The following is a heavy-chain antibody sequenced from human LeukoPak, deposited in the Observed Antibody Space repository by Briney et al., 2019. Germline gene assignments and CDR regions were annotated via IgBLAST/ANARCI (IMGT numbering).Heavy chain of an antibody. CDR2: ISYDGSNK. CDR3: ASIITMTSDY. D-gene: IGHD3-22*01. Sequence: GGSLRLSCAASGFTFSSYAMHWVRQAPGKGLEWVAVISYDGSNKYYADSVKGRFTISRDNAKNSLYLQMNSLRDEDTAVYYCASIITMTSDYWGQGTLVTVSS. V-gene: IGHV3-30-3*01. CDR1: GFTFSSYA. J-gene: IGHJ4*02.